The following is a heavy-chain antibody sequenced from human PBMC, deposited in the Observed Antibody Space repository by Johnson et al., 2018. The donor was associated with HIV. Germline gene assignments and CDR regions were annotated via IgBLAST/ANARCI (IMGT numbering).Heavy chain of an antibody. Sequence: QVQLVESGGGVVQPGRSLRPSCAASGFTFSSYAMHWVRQAPGTGLEWVAVISYDGRKKYYSDSVTGRLTISRDNSKITLYLQMNSLRAEDTAVYYCARDREQLVRYAFDIWGQGTMGTVSS. D-gene: IGHD6-6*01. CDR2: ISYDGRKK. V-gene: IGHV3-30*04. CDR3: ARDREQLVRYAFDI. CDR1: GFTFSSYA. J-gene: IGHJ3*02.